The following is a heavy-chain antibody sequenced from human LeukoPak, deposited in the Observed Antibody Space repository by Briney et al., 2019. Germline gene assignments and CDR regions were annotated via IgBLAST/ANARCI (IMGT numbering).Heavy chain of an antibody. D-gene: IGHD2-21*01. V-gene: IGHV3-53*01. Sequence: PGGSLRLSCAASGFTVSSNYMSWVRQAPGKGLEWVSVIYSGGSTYYADSVKGRFTISRDNSKNTLYLQMNSLRAEDTAVYYCARDPDSGDDCGSDCWGQGTLVTVSS. CDR2: IYSGGST. CDR1: GFTVSSNY. CDR3: ARDPDSGDDCGSDC. J-gene: IGHJ4*02.